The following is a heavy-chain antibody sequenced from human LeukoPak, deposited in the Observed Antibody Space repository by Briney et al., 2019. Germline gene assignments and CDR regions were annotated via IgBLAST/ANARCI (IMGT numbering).Heavy chain of an antibody. D-gene: IGHD6-13*01. V-gene: IGHV1-2*02. CDR1: GYTFTGYY. J-gene: IGHJ6*03. CDR2: INPNSGDT. Sequence: GASVKVSCTASGYTFTGYYMHWVRQDLRQGLQWMGWINPNSGDTEYAQKFQGRVTMTRDTSISTVYMELSSLRSDDTAVYYCARADSVPAGDYHYWYMDVWGKGTTVTVSS. CDR3: ARADSVPAGDYHYWYMDV.